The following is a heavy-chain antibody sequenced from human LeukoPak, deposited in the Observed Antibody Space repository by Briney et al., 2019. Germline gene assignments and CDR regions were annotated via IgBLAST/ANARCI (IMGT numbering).Heavy chain of an antibody. CDR3: AKEYFSSGEWSFDY. CDR2: ISGSGGST. D-gene: IGHD2-2*01. J-gene: IGHJ4*02. V-gene: IGHV3-23*01. Sequence: PGGSLRLTCAASGFTFSSYAMSWVRQAPGKGLEWVSAISGSGGSTYYADSVEGRFTISRDNSKNTLYLQMNSLRAEDTAVYYCAKEYFSSGEWSFDYWGQGTLVTVSS. CDR1: GFTFSSYA.